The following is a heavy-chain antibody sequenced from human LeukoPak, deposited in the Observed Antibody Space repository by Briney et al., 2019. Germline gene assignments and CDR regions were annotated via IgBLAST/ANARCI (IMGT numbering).Heavy chain of an antibody. J-gene: IGHJ4*02. Sequence: GGSLRLSRAASGFTFSSYVMHWVRQAPGRGLEWVAVIWHDGSNKYYADSVKGRFTISRDNSKNTLYLQMNSLGAEDTAGFYCARDRTNDSSGWYGVLGYWGQGTLVTVSS. CDR1: GFTFSSYV. CDR2: IWHDGSNK. CDR3: ARDRTNDSSGWYGVLGY. V-gene: IGHV3-33*01. D-gene: IGHD6-19*01.